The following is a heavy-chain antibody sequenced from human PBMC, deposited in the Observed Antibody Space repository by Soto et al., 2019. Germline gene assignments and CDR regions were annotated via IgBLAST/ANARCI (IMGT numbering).Heavy chain of an antibody. Sequence: PGGSLILSCASSGFTFSSYVMHWVRQAPGKGLEWVAVISYDGSNKYYADSVKGRFTISRDNSKNTLYLQMNSLRAEDTAVYYCAKDPENFWSGYYTAHWFDPWGQGTLVTVS. D-gene: IGHD3-3*01. CDR2: ISYDGSNK. CDR1: GFTFSSYV. V-gene: IGHV3-30*18. CDR3: AKDPENFWSGYYTAHWFDP. J-gene: IGHJ5*02.